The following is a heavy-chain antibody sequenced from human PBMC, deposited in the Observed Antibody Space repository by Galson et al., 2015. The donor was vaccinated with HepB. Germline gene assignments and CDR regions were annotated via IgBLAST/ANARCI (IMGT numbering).Heavy chain of an antibody. V-gene: IGHV3-21*01. Sequence: SLRLSCAASGFTFSSYSMNWVRQAPGKGLEWVSSISSSSSYIYYADSVKGRFTISRDNAKNSLYLQMNSLRAEDTAVYYCAREGGYSSSPTDQTLDDAFDIWGQGTMVTVSS. CDR2: ISSSSSYI. CDR3: AREGGYSSSPTDQTLDDAFDI. D-gene: IGHD6-6*01. J-gene: IGHJ3*02. CDR1: GFTFSSYS.